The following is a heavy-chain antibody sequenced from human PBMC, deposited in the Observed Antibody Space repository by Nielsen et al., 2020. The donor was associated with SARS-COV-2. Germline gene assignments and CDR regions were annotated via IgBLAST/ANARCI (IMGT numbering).Heavy chain of an antibody. CDR3: ATSLVAAIFGVLDY. CDR1: GCTLSDLS. V-gene: IGHV1-24*01. CDR2: FDPGDAET. Sequence: SVTVSCQGSGCTLSDLSIHWVRQAPENGLEGIGGFDPGDAETVYAQKFQGRITMTEDTSADTAYMDLSSLRTEDTAVYYCATSLVAAIFGVLDYWGPGTLVTVSS. J-gene: IGHJ4*02. D-gene: IGHD3-3*01.